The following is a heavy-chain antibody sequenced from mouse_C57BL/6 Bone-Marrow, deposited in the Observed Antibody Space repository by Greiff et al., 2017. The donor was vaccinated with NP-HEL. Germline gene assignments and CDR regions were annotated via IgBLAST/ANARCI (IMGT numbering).Heavy chain of an antibody. V-gene: IGHV1-55*01. Sequence: LQQSGAELVKPGASVKMSCKASGYTFTSYWITWVKQRPGQGLEWIGDIYPGSGSTNYNEKFKSKATLTVDTSSSTAYMQLSSLTSEDSAVYYCARRRVYSLAYWGQGTLVTVSA. J-gene: IGHJ3*01. CDR1: GYTFTSYW. CDR3: ARRRVYSLAY. CDR2: IYPGSGST. D-gene: IGHD1-1*01.